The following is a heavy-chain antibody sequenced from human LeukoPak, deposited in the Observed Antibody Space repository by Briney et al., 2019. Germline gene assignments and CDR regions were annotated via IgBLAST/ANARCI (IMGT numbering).Heavy chain of an antibody. CDR3: AREPDVDMSTFRGEAFDI. D-gene: IGHD5-24*01. J-gene: IGHJ3*02. Sequence: ASVKVSCKASGYTFTGYYMHWVRQAPGQGLEWMGRIIPILGIANYAQKFQGRVTITADKSTSTAYMELSSLRPDDTAMYYCAREPDVDMSTFRGEAFDIWGQGTMVTVSS. CDR1: GYTFTGYY. V-gene: IGHV1-69*04. CDR2: IIPILGIA.